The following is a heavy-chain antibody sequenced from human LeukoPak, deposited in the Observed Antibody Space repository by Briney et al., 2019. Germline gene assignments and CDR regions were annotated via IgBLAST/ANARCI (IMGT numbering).Heavy chain of an antibody. V-gene: IGHV1-69*05. Sequence: GASVKVSCKASGGTFSSYAISWMRQAPGQGLEWMGRFIPIFGTANYAQKFQGRVTITTGESTSTAYMELSSLRSEDTAVYYCAREWYYYDSSGSENYYFDYWGQGTLVTVS. D-gene: IGHD3-22*01. CDR3: AREWYYYDSSGSENYYFDY. CDR2: FIPIFGTA. J-gene: IGHJ4*02. CDR1: GGTFSSYA.